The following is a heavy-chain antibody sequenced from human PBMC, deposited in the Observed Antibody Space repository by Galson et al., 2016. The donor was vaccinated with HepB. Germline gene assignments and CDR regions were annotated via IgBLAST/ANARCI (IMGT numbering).Heavy chain of an antibody. V-gene: IGHV4-39*01. CDR1: GGSISSNSYY. CDR2: IYYVGNT. Sequence: ETLSVTCTVSGGSISSNSYYWGWIRQPPGKGLEWIGSIYYVGNTYYNPSLKSRVIISIDTSNNRVPLKLRSVTAADTAVYYCARHERLLSWFDPWGQGSLVTVSS. CDR3: ARHERLLSWFDP. D-gene: IGHD5-12*01. J-gene: IGHJ5*02.